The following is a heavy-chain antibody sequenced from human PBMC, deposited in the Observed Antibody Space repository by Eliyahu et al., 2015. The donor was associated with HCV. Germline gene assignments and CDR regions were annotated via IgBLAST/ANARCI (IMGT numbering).Heavy chain of an antibody. J-gene: IGHJ6*02. CDR1: GYTFTGYY. CDR3: ASTNGYCSSTSCISYYYYGMDV. CDR2: INPNSGGT. V-gene: IGHV1-2*02. D-gene: IGHD2-2*01. Sequence: QVQLVQSGAEVKKPGASVKVSCKASGYTFTGYYMHWVRQAPGQGLEWMGWINPNSGGTNYAQKFQGRVTMTRDTSISTAYMELSRLRSDDTAVYYCASTNGYCSSTSCISYYYYGMDVWGQGTTVTVSS.